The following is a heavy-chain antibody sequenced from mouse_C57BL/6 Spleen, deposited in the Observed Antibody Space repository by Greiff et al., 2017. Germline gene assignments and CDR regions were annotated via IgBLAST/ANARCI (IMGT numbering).Heavy chain of an antibody. Sequence: VQLQQSGAALVKPGASVKISCKASGYAFRSYWMNWVKQRPGKGLEWIGQISPGDGDTNYNGKFQGKATLTAGKSSSTAYMQLSSMTSEDSAVYFWARKYYGSSYPQLGGCADWGQGTLVTVSA. J-gene: IGHJ3*01. CDR2: ISPGDGDT. CDR1: GYAFRSYW. CDR3: ARKYYGSSYPQLGGCAD. D-gene: IGHD1-1*01. V-gene: IGHV1-80*01.